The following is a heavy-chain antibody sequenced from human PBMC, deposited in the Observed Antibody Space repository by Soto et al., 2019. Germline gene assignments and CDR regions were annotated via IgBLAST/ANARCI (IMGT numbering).Heavy chain of an antibody. CDR3: ARGVYGSGNYYTGPSAFDI. D-gene: IGHD3-10*01. V-gene: IGHV1-69*06. J-gene: IGHJ3*02. Sequence: QVQLEQSGGEVKKPGASVKVSCKASGGTLSDDGVAWLRQAPGQGLEWMGGTIPVFNTAKYAQKFQGRVTVTADNFTKIAYMGLSSLVSEEAAFYFCARGVYGSGNYYTGPSAFDIWGQGTMVIVSS. CDR2: TIPVFNTA. CDR1: GGTLSDDG.